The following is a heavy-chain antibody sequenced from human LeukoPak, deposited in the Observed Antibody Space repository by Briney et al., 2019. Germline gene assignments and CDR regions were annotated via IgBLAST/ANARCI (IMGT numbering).Heavy chain of an antibody. J-gene: IGHJ3*02. V-gene: IGHV3-9*03. Sequence: PGGSLRLSCAASGFTFDDYAMHWVRQAPGKGLEWVSGISWSSGSIGYADSVKGRFTISRDNAKNSLYLQMNSLRAEDMALYYCAKDLGSSGWYDAFDIWGQGTMVTVSS. CDR1: GFTFDDYA. D-gene: IGHD6-19*01. CDR2: ISWSSGSI. CDR3: AKDLGSSGWYDAFDI.